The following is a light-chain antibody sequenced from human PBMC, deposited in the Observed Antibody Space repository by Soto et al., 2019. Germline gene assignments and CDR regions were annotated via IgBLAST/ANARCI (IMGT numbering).Light chain of an antibody. J-gene: IGLJ2*01. CDR3: QVWDSSSDHRV. CDR1: NMGSKS. V-gene: IGLV3-21*04. CDR2: YDS. Sequence: SYELTQPPSVSVAPGKTARITCGGNNMGSKSVHWYQQQPGQAPVLVIYYDSDRPSGIPERFSGSNSGNTATLTISRVEAGDEADYYCQVWDSSSDHRVFGGGTKLTVL.